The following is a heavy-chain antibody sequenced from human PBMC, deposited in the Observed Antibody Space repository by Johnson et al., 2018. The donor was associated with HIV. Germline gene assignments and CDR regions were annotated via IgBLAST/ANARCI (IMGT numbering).Heavy chain of an antibody. CDR2: ISYDGSNK. CDR1: GFTFSSYG. CDR3: AKGVITMIVVATDAFDI. Sequence: QEQLVESGGGVVQPGRSLRLSCAASGFTFSSYGMHWVRQAPGKGLEWVAVISYDGSNKYYADSVKGRFTISRDNSKNTLYLQMNSLRAEDTAVYYCAKGVITMIVVATDAFDIWGQGTMVTVSS. V-gene: IGHV3-30*18. D-gene: IGHD3-22*01. J-gene: IGHJ3*02.